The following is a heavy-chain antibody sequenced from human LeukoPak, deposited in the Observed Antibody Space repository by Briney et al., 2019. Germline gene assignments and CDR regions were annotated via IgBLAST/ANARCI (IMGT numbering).Heavy chain of an antibody. Sequence: RLETLSLTCTVSGGSISSYYWSWIRQPPGKGLEWIGYIYYSGSTNYNPSLKSRVTISVDTSKDQFSLKLSSVTAADTAVYYCARHGLGRPVTAMVNFDYWGQGTLVTVSS. CDR2: IYYSGST. CDR1: GGSISSYY. J-gene: IGHJ4*02. D-gene: IGHD5-18*01. V-gene: IGHV4-59*08. CDR3: ARHGLGRPVTAMVNFDY.